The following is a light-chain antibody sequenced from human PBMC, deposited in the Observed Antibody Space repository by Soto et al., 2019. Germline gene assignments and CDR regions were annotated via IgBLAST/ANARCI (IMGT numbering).Light chain of an antibody. CDR2: GAS. V-gene: IGKV3-20*01. CDR1: QSLSSSY. CDR3: QQHGSSPPSWT. J-gene: IGKJ1*01. Sequence: ETVLTQSPGTLSLSPGERATLFCRASQSLSSSYLAWYQQRPGQAPRLLIYGASSRATGIPDRFSGSGSGKDFTLTISRLEPEDFAVYYCQQHGSSPPSWTFGQGTKVEIK.